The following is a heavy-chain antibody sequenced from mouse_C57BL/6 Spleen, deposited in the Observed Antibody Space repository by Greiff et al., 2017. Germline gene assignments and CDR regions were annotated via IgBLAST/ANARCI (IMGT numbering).Heavy chain of an antibody. CDR3: ARYDGPLYFDY. Sequence: QVQLQQPGAELVMPGASVKLSCKASGYTFTSYWMHWVKQRPGQGLEWIGAIDPSDSYPNYNQKFKGKSTLTVDKSSSTAYMQLSSLTSEDSAVYYCARYDGPLYFDYWGQGTTLTVSS. D-gene: IGHD2-3*01. CDR2: IDPSDSYP. J-gene: IGHJ2*01. V-gene: IGHV1-69*01. CDR1: GYTFTSYW.